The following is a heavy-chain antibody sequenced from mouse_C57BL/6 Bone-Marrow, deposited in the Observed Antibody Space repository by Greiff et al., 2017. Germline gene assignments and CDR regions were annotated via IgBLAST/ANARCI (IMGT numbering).Heavy chain of an antibody. Sequence: QVQLKQPGAELVKPGASVKLSCKASGYTFTSYWMHWVKQRPGRGLEWIGMIHPNSGSTNYNEKFKSKATLTVDKSSSTAYMQLSSLTSEDSAVYYCARWNYGSSEGAYWGQGTLVTVSA. CDR2: IHPNSGST. V-gene: IGHV1-64*01. CDR3: ARWNYGSSEGAY. J-gene: IGHJ3*01. CDR1: GYTFTSYW. D-gene: IGHD1-1*01.